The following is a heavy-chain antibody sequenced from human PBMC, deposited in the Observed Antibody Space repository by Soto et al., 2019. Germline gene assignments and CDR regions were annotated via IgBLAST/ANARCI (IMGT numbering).Heavy chain of an antibody. CDR1: GFTFSSYG. Sequence: QVQLVESGGGVVQPGRSLRLSCAASGFTFSSYGMHWVRQAPGKGLEWVAVIWYDGSNKYYADSVKGRFTISRGNSKNARDLQMKSLRAEDTAVCYGAGEEVTTGVGLPGGYWGQGTLVTVSS. CDR2: IWYDGSNK. J-gene: IGHJ4*02. D-gene: IGHD3-10*01. CDR3: AGEEVTTGVGLPGGY. V-gene: IGHV3-33*01.